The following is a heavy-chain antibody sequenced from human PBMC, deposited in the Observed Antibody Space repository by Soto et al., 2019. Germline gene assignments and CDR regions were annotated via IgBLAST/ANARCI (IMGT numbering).Heavy chain of an antibody. CDR2: IYAGGST. D-gene: IGHD6-13*01. V-gene: IGHV3-53*01. CDR1: GFSVTSTY. CDR3: ARGTWGISWPNFFDY. J-gene: IGHJ4*02. Sequence: EVQLVESGGGLIQPGGSLRLSCTAPGFSVTSTYMSWVRQAPGKGLEWVSVIYAGGSTSYADSVKGRFTVSRDHSNNTLFLQLNSLRVEDTAVYYCARGTWGISWPNFFDYWGQGVLVTVSS.